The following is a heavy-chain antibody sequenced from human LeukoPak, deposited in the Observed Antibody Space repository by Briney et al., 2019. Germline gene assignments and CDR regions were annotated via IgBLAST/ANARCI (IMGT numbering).Heavy chain of an antibody. V-gene: IGHV3-74*01. Sequence: PGGSLRLSCAASGFAFSSYWMHWVRQAPGKGLVGVSRINSDGSSTTYADSVQDRFTISRDNAKNTLYLQMNSLRADDTAVYYCARSVYSYYANWFDPWGQGTLVTVSS. CDR3: ARSVYSYYANWFDP. CDR2: INSDGSST. D-gene: IGHD4-11*01. CDR1: GFAFSSYW. J-gene: IGHJ5*02.